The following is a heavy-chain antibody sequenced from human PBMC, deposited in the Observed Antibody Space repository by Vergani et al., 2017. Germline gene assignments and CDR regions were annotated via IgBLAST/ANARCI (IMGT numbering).Heavy chain of an antibody. J-gene: IGHJ5*02. V-gene: IGHV1-2*02. CDR2: INPNSGGT. CDR3: ARDLDIVVVPAAIIRVPFESDP. Sequence: QVQLVQSGAEVKKPGASVKVSCKASGYTFTGYYMHWVRQAPGQGLEWMGWINPNSGGTNYAQKFQGRVPLTRAMSISTAYMELSRMRSDDTAVYYCARDLDIVVVPAAIIRVPFESDPWGQGTLVTVSS. D-gene: IGHD2-2*03. CDR1: GYTFTGYY.